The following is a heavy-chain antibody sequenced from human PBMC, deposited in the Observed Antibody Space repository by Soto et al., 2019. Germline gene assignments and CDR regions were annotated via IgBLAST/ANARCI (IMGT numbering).Heavy chain of an antibody. CDR1: GGSISSGGYS. V-gene: IGHV4-30-2*01. Sequence: QLQLQESGSGLVKPSQTLSLTCAVSGGSISSGGYSWSWIRQPPGKGLEWIGYIYHSGSTYYNPSLQSRVTISLGRSKYQFSRKLSSVTAADTAVYYCARDRRENCSGGSCYDNWFDPFGQGTLVTVSS. J-gene: IGHJ5*02. CDR2: IYHSGST. CDR3: ARDRRENCSGGSCYDNWFDP. D-gene: IGHD2-15*01.